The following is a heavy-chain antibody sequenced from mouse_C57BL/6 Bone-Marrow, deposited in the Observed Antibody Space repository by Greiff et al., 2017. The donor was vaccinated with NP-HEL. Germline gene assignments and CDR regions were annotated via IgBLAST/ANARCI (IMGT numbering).Heavy chain of an antibody. D-gene: IGHD1-1*01. Sequence: QVHVKQSGAELVRPGTSVKMSCKASGYTFTNYWIGWAKQRPGHGLEWIGDIYPGGGYTNYNEKFKGKATLTADKSSSTAYMQFSSLTSEDAAIYYCAYYGSSYWYFDVWGTGTTVTVSS. V-gene: IGHV1-63*01. CDR3: AYYGSSYWYFDV. J-gene: IGHJ1*03. CDR2: IYPGGGYT. CDR1: GYTFTNYW.